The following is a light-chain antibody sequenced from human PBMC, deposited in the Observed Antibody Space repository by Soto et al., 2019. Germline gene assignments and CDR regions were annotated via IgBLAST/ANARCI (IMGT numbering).Light chain of an antibody. J-gene: IGKJ3*01. CDR1: QSVSSSY. Sequence: EIVLTQSPGTLSLSPGERATLSCRASQSVSSSYLAWYQQKPGQAPRLLIYSASSRATGIPDRFSGSGSGTDFTRIISRLEPEDFAVYYCQHYGSSPFTFGPGTKVDIK. CDR2: SAS. V-gene: IGKV3-20*01. CDR3: QHYGSSPFT.